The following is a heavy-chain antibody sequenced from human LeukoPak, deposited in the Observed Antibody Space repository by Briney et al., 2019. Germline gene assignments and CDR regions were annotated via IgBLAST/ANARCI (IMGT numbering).Heavy chain of an antibody. CDR3: AKGGKWDVTPFDY. V-gene: IGHV3-23*01. CDR2: ISGGGGST. D-gene: IGHD1-26*01. J-gene: IGHJ4*02. Sequence: GGSLRLSSAASGFTFTSYSMNWVRQAPGKGLEWVSTISGGGGSTYYADSVKGRFTISRDNSKDTLYLQVNSLRAEDTAVYYCAKGGKWDVTPFDYWGQGTLVTVSS. CDR1: GFTFTSYS.